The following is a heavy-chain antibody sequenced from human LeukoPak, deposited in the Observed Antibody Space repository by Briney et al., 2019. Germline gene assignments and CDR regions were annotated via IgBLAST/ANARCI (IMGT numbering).Heavy chain of an antibody. J-gene: IGHJ4*02. Sequence: NPGGSLRLSCAASGFTFSSYSMNWVRQAPGKGLEWVSSISSTSIYKYYADSVKGRFTISRDNAKDSLFLQMNSLRAEDTAIYYCARDPRIYCTNGICRDDYFDNWGQGTLVTASS. CDR1: GFTFSSYS. CDR3: ARDPRIYCTNGICRDDYFDN. D-gene: IGHD2-8*01. CDR2: ISSTSIYK. V-gene: IGHV3-21*01.